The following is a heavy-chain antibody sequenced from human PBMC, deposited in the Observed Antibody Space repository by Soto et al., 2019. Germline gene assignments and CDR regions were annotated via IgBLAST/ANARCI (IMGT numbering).Heavy chain of an antibody. CDR3: VVVSPRKPRAFVC. CDR2: IYYSGST. Sequence: SETLSLTCTVSGGSISSGDYYWSWIRQPPGKGLEWIGSIYYSGSTYYNPSLKSRVTISVDTSKNQFSLKLNSVTAADTAVYYFVVVSPRKPRAFVCRGQGLTGTGSS. V-gene: IGHV4-30-4*01. J-gene: IGHJ6*02. CDR1: GGSISSGDYY. D-gene: IGHD1-26*01.